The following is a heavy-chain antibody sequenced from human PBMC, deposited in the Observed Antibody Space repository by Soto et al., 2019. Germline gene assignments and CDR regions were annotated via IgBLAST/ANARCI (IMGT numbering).Heavy chain of an antibody. V-gene: IGHV3-30*18. CDR3: AKDWVGGSNRYQLDY. CDR1: IFSFSDYG. Sequence: GGSLRISCASSIFSFSDYGMHWVRQAPGKGLEWVAGISHGATRKSYLDSVKGRFIISRDNSKKMLYLQLNNLRREDTAVYYCAKDWVGGSNRYQLDYWGQGTKVTVSS. D-gene: IGHD4-4*01. J-gene: IGHJ4*02. CDR2: ISHGATRK.